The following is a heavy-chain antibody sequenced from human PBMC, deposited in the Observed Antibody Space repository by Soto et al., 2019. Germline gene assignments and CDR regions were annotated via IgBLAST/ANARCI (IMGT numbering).Heavy chain of an antibody. CDR3: AVRIAVAALVPYYYGMDV. D-gene: IGHD6-19*01. CDR2: ISGSGGST. J-gene: IGHJ6*02. V-gene: IGHV3-23*01. Sequence: PGGSLRLSCAASGFTFSSYAMSWGRQAPGKGLEWVSAISGSGGSTYYADSVKGRFTISRDNSKNTLYLQMNSLRAEDTAVYYCAVRIAVAALVPYYYGMDVWGQGTTVTVSS. CDR1: GFTFSSYA.